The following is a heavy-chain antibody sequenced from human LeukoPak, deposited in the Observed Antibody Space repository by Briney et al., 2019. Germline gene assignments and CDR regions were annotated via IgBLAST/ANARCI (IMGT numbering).Heavy chain of an antibody. V-gene: IGHV3-11*01. CDR3: ARDRAPPYYYYGMDV. Sequence: GGSLRLSCAASGFTFSDYYMSWIRQAPGKGLEWVSYISSSGSTIYYADSVKGRFTISRDNAKNSLYLQMNSLRAEDTAVYYCARDRAPPYYYYGMDVWGKGTTVTVSS. CDR2: ISSSGSTI. J-gene: IGHJ6*04. CDR1: GFTFSDYY.